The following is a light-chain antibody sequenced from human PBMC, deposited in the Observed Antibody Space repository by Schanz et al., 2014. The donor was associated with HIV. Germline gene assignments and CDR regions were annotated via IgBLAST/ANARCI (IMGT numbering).Light chain of an antibody. CDR2: DAS. J-gene: IGKJ3*01. V-gene: IGKV1D-13*01. CDR3: HQFRNYPTT. CDR1: QGISSA. Sequence: AIQLTQSPSSLSASVGDRVTITCRASQGISSALAWYQQKPGKTPRLLIYDASSLESGVPSRFSASGSGTDFTLTISSLQPEDFATYYCHQFRNYPTTFGPGTKVDIK.